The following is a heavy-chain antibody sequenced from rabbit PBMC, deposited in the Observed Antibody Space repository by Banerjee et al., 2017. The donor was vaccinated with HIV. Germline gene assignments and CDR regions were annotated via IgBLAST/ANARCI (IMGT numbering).Heavy chain of an antibody. D-gene: IGHD1-1*01. V-gene: IGHV1S45*01. CDR1: GFSFSSSYW. Sequence: QEQLVESGGGLVQPEGSLTLTCTASGFSFSSSYWICWVRQAPGKGLEWIACIYAGSSGSTYYASWAKGRFTISKTSATTVTLQMPSLTAADTATYFCGRDLYSGYGGDGVPYYGMDLWGPGTLVTVS. CDR3: GRDLYSGYGGDGVPYYGMDL. CDR2: IYAGSSGST. J-gene: IGHJ6*01.